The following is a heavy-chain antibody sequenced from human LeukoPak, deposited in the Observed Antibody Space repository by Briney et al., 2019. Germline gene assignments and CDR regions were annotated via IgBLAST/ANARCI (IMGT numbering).Heavy chain of an antibody. CDR3: AGLYTYYYGSGSYSVDV. CDR2: INHSGST. V-gene: IGHV4-34*01. CDR1: GGSFSGYY. D-gene: IGHD3-10*01. J-gene: IGHJ6*04. Sequence: SETLSLTCAVYGGSFSGYYWSWIRQPPGKGLEWIGEINHSGSTNYNPSLKSRVTISVDTSKNQFSLKLSSVTAADTAVYYCAGLYTYYYGSGSYSVDVWGKGTTVTVSS.